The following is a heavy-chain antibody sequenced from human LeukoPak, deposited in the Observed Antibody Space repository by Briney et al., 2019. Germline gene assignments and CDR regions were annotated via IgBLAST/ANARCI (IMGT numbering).Heavy chain of an antibody. CDR1: GFTFSSYW. Sequence: NPGGSLRLSCAASGFTFSSYWMSWVRQAPGKGLEWVASIKQDGSEKYYVDSVKGRFTISRDNAKNSLYLQMNSLRAEDTAVYYCAREVAMIVVVTAGLDYWGQGTLVTVSS. CDR2: IKQDGSEK. D-gene: IGHD3-22*01. V-gene: IGHV3-7*01. CDR3: AREVAMIVVVTAGLDY. J-gene: IGHJ4*02.